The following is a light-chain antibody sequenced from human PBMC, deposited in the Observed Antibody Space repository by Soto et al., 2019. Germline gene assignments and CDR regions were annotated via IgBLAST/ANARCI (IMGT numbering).Light chain of an antibody. J-gene: IGLJ1*01. CDR2: EGS. V-gene: IGLV2-23*01. CDR3: CSYAASRTYV. Sequence: QSVLTQPASVSGSPGQSITISCTGTSSDVGSYNLVSWYQQHPGKAPKLMIYEGSKRPSGVSNRFSGSKSGNTASLTISGLQAEDEADYYCCSYAASRTYVFGTGTKVTV. CDR1: SSDVGSYNL.